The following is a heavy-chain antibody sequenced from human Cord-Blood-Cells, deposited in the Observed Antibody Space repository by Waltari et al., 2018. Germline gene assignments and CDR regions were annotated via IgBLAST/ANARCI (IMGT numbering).Heavy chain of an antibody. J-gene: IGHJ3*02. Sequence: SYYMHWVRQAPGQGLEWMGIINPSGGSTSYAQKFQGRVTMTRDTSTSTVYMELSSLRSEDTAVYYCARAAADAFDIWGQGTMVTVSS. CDR2: INPSGGST. CDR1: SYY. CDR3: ARAAADAFDI. D-gene: IGHD6-13*01. V-gene: IGHV1-46*01.